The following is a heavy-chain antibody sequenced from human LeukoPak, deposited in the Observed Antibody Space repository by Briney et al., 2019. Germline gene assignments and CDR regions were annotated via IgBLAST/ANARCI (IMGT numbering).Heavy chain of an antibody. D-gene: IGHD2-15*01. J-gene: IGHJ4*02. CDR3: ARMFTTSARSPLLF. CDR2: ISGPGTTI. Sequence: GGSLRLSCAASGFSFGDFYMNWIRQAPGKALEWVAFISGPGTTIHYADSVRGRFTISRDNAKNSLYLPLNGVRAEDAAVYLCARMFTTSARSPLLFGGQGALVTVSS. CDR1: GFSFGDFY. V-gene: IGHV3-69-1*02.